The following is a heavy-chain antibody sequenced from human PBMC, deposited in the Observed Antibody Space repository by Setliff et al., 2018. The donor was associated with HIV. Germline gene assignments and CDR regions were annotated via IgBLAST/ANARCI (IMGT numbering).Heavy chain of an antibody. J-gene: IGHJ5*02. CDR1: GGSISSHY. Sequence: SETLSLTCAVSGGSISSHYWSWIRQPPGKGLEWIGYIYYSGNSNYNPSLKSRVTMSVDTSKTQVSLKLTSVTAADAAIYYCARQFPPYHSGAHYSDLWSQGTLVTVSS. CDR3: ARQFPPYHSGAHYSDL. V-gene: IGHV4-59*11. CDR2: IYYSGNS. D-gene: IGHD6-19*01.